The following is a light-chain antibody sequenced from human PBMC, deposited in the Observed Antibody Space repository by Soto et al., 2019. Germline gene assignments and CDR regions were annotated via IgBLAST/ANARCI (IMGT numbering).Light chain of an antibody. CDR1: SSDVGGYNY. CDR2: VVS. Sequence: SALTQPASVSGSPGRSITISCTGTSSDVGGYNYVSWYPQHPGKAAKPMIYVVSNWPSGVSNRFSCSKSRNTASLTISGLQAEDEPDYYCSSYTSSSPYVFGSGTKATVL. J-gene: IGLJ1*01. V-gene: IGLV2-14*01. CDR3: SSYTSSSPYV.